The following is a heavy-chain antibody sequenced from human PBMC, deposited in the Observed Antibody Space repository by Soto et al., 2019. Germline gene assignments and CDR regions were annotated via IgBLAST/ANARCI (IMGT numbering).Heavy chain of an antibody. V-gene: IGHV4-38-2*01. CDR2: IYDSGTT. CDR1: SYVIESGYY. D-gene: IGHD3-3*01. Sequence: PSETLSLTCVVSSYVIESGYYWGWVRQPPGKGLEWVGSIYDSGTTYYNPSLGSRVTISADTSKNQFSLSLTSVTAADTAVYYCARSPQYYTPGSSPFDYWGPGTMVTVSS. CDR3: ARSPQYYTPGSSPFDY. J-gene: IGHJ4*03.